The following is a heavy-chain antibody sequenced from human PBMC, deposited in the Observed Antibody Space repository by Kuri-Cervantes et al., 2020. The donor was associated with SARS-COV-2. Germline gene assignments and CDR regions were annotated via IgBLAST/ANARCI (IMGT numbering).Heavy chain of an antibody. V-gene: IGHV3-20*04. CDR2: INWNGGST. CDR1: GFTFDDYG. D-gene: IGHD3-22*01. J-gene: IGHJ4*02. CDR3: ARTYYHDRSGYFDYYFDY. Sequence: GGSLRLSCAASGFTFDDYGMSWVRQAPGKGLEWVSGINWNGGSTGYADSVKGRFTISRDNAKNSLYLQMNSLRAEDTAVYYCARTYYHDRSGYFDYYFDYWGQGTLVTVSS.